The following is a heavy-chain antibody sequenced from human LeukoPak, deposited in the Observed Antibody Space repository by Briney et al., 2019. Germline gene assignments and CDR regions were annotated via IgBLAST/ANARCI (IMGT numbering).Heavy chain of an antibody. CDR1: GYTFTSYA. V-gene: IGHV7-4-1*02. Sequence: ASVKVSCKASGYTFTSYAMNWVRQAPGQGLEWMGWINTNTGNPTYAQGFTGRFVFSLDTSVSTAYLQISSLKAEDTAVYYCARDWVNDYGLNGPIDYWGQGTLVTVSS. CDR2: INTNTGNP. CDR3: ARDWVNDYGLNGPIDY. J-gene: IGHJ4*02. D-gene: IGHD4-17*01.